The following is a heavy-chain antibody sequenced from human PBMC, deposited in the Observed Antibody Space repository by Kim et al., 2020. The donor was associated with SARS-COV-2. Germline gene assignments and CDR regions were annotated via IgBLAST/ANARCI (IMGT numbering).Heavy chain of an antibody. V-gene: IGHV3-21*01. J-gene: IGHJ4*02. D-gene: IGHD3-9*01. Sequence: GGSLRLSCAASGFTFSSYSMNWVRQPPGKGLEWVSSISSSSSYIYYADSVKGRFTISRDNAKNSLYLQMNSLRAEDTAVYYCARDNAAAGYYDILTGYYPYYFDYWGQGTLVTVSS. CDR1: GFTFSSYS. CDR2: ISSSSSYI. CDR3: ARDNAAAGYYDILTGYYPYYFDY.